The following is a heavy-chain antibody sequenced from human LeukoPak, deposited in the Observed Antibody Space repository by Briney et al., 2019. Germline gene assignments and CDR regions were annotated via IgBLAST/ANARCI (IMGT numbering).Heavy chain of an antibody. CDR3: ARYSSPVGNCFDP. CDR1: GFTFSSYE. V-gene: IGHV3-48*03. J-gene: IGHJ5*02. Sequence: AGGSLRLSCAASGFTFSSYEMNWVRQAPGKGLRWVSYISSDGNTIYYADSVKGRFTISRDNAKNSLYLQMNSLRAEDTAVYYCARYSSPVGNCFDPWGQGTLVTVSS. D-gene: IGHD4-11*01. CDR2: ISSDGNTI.